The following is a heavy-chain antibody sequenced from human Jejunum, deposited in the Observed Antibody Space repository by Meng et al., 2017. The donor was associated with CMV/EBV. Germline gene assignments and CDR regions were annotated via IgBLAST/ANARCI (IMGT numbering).Heavy chain of an antibody. Sequence: QGELVPAGAGVKKPGASVKVSCKASGYTLTSYAMHWVRQAPGQRLEWMGWINAGNGNTKYSQRFQGRVTITRDTSASTAYMELSSLRSEDTTVYYCARAGYDSSGYYPQPFDYWGQGTLVTVSS. CDR3: ARAGYDSSGYYPQPFDY. CDR2: INAGNGNT. V-gene: IGHV1-3*01. D-gene: IGHD3-22*01. CDR1: GYTLTSYA. J-gene: IGHJ4*02.